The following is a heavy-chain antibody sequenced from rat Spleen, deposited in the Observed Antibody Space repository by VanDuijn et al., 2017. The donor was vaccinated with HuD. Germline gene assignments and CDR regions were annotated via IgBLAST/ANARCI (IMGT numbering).Heavy chain of an antibody. V-gene: IGHV5-46*01. CDR2: ISSGGGGT. Sequence: EVQLVESGGGLVQPGRSLKLSCAASGFTFSSFPMAWVRQAPKKGLEWVASISSGGGGTYYPDSVKGRFTISRDNAKSTLSLQMDSLRSEDTATYYCTTRPYYSSLNWFPYWGQGTLVTVSS. J-gene: IGHJ3*01. CDR1: GFTFSSFP. CDR3: TTRPYYSSLNWFPY. D-gene: IGHD1-2*01.